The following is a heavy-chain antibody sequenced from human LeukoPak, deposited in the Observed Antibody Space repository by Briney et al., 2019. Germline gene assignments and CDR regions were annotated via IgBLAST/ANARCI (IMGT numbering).Heavy chain of an antibody. CDR3: ARVSDWFDP. Sequence: PSQTLSLTCAVSGGSISSGGYSWSWIRQPPGKGLEWIGYIYHSASTYYNPSLKSRVTISVDRSKNQFSLKLSSVTAADTAVYYCARVSDWFDPWGQGTLVTVSS. J-gene: IGHJ5*02. V-gene: IGHV4-30-2*01. CDR2: IYHSAST. CDR1: GGSISSGGYS.